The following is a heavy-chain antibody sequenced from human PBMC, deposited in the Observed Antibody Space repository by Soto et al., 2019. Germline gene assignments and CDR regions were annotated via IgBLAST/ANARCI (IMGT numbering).Heavy chain of an antibody. CDR2: IYPGDSDT. CDR1: GYSFTSYW. CDR3: ARSGNQLGIRPNAFDI. J-gene: IGHJ3*02. D-gene: IGHD7-27*01. V-gene: IGHV5-51*01. Sequence: GESLKISCKGSGYSFTSYWIGWVRQMPGKGLEWMGIIYPGDSDTRYSPSFQGQVTISADKSISTAYLQWSSLKASDTAMYYCARSGNQLGIRPNAFDIWGQGTMVTVSS.